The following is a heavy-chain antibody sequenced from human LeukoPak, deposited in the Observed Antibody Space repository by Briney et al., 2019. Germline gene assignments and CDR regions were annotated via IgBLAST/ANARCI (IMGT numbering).Heavy chain of an antibody. CDR3: ARSYYYDYRQIDY. CDR1: GDSISTSSYY. CDR2: IYYSGST. V-gene: IGHV4-39*01. J-gene: IGHJ4*02. D-gene: IGHD3-22*01. Sequence: SSETLSLTCTVSGDSISTSSYYWGWIRQPPGKGLEWLGSIYYSGSTYYNPSLKSRVTISVDTSKNQFSLNLYSVAAADTAVFYCARSYYYDYRQIDYWGQGTLVTVSS.